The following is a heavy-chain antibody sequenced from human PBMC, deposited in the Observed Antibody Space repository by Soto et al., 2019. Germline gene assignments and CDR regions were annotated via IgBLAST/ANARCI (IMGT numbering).Heavy chain of an antibody. V-gene: IGHV1-2*02. D-gene: IGHD6-25*01. CDR1: GYSFSGYY. CDR2: IYPNTETT. CDR3: VSLQTSGWPGVH. Sequence: ASVKVSCKASGYSFSGYYIQWVRQAPGQGPEWLGWIYPNTETTDSSKKFQGRVTMTSDMSTRTVYMELRDLRSDDTAVYHCVSLQTSGWPGVHWGQGTLVTVSS. J-gene: IGHJ4*02.